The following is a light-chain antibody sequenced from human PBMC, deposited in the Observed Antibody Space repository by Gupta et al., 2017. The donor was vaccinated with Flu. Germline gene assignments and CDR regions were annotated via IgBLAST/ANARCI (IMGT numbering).Light chain of an antibody. CDR2: KAS. V-gene: IGKV1-5*03. J-gene: IGKJ1*01. CDR3: QQERSSPWT. Sequence: PSTLSASVGDRVTITCRASQSIDSWWAWYQKKPGRAPKSLIYKASRLETGVPSRFSGSGSGTEFSLTISSLQPDDFATYYCQQERSSPWTFGQGTKVEIK. CDR1: QSIDSW.